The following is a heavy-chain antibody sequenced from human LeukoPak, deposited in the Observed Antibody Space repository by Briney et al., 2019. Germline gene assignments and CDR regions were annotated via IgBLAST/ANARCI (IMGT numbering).Heavy chain of an antibody. D-gene: IGHD1-26*01. CDR1: GFTFSSYG. CDR2: IRYDGSNK. Sequence: GGSLRLSCAASGFTFSSYGMHWVRQAPGKGLEWVAFIRYDGSNKYYADSVKGRFTISRDNSKNTQYLQMNSLRVEDTAVYYCAKGGLPYATFFDYWGQGTLVTVSS. V-gene: IGHV3-30*02. CDR3: AKGGLPYATFFDY. J-gene: IGHJ4*02.